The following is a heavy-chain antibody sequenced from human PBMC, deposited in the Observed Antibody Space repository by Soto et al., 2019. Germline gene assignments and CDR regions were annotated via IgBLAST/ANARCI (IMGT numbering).Heavy chain of an antibody. CDR3: AVAVAGPTAIGY. CDR2: IKSDGSST. D-gene: IGHD6-19*01. CDR1: GFTFSSYW. J-gene: IGHJ4*02. Sequence: GXSLRLSCAASGFTFSSYWIHWVVQAPGKGLVGVSGIKSDGSSTTYADSVKGRFTISRDNAKNTLYLQMNSMRAEDTAVYYCAVAVAGPTAIGYWGQGTLVTVSS. V-gene: IGHV3-74*01.